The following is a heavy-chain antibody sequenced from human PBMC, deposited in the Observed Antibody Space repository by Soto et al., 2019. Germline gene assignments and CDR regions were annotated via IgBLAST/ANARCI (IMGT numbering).Heavy chain of an antibody. CDR3: ARGPDSSGVDY. Sequence: ETLSLTCAVYGGSFSGYYWSWIRQPPGKGLEWIGEINHSGSTNYNPSLKSRVTISVDTSKNQFSLKLSSVTAADTAVYYCARGPDSSGVDYWGQGTLVTVSS. J-gene: IGHJ4*02. CDR2: INHSGST. D-gene: IGHD3-22*01. V-gene: IGHV4-34*01. CDR1: GGSFSGYY.